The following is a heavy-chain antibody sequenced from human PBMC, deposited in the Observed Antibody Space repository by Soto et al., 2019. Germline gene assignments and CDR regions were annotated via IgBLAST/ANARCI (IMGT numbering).Heavy chain of an antibody. CDR3: VKMRLLEWLQYYYCYGMDV. CDR1: GFTFSSYA. CDR2: ISSNGGST. D-gene: IGHD3-3*01. V-gene: IGHV3-64D*08. Sequence: GGSLRLSCSASGFTFSSYAMHWVRQAPGKGLEYVSAISSNGGSTYYADSVKGRFTISRDNSRNNLYLQMSSLRAEDTAVYYCVKMRLLEWLQYYYCYGMDVWGQGTTVTVSS. J-gene: IGHJ6*02.